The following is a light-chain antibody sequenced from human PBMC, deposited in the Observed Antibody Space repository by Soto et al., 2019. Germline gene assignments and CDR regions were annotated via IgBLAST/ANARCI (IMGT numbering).Light chain of an antibody. CDR2: EVS. CDR3: SSYTGSSYV. Sequence: QSVLQRVPSASGSPGQSVTISCTGTGSDVGDYNYVSWYQQHPGKAPKLMIYEVSKRPSGVPDRFSGSKSGNTASLTVSGLQAEDEANYYCSSYTGSSYVFGTGTKVTVL. J-gene: IGLJ1*01. CDR1: GSDVGDYNY. V-gene: IGLV2-8*01.